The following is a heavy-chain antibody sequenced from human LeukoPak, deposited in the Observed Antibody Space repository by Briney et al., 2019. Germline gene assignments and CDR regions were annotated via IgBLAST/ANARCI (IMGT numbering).Heavy chain of an antibody. V-gene: IGHV4-38-2*02. CDR1: GYSIRSGFY. CDR3: ARETPPRLLWFGELYDY. Sequence: PSETLSLTCTVSGYSIRSGFYWGWIRQPPGKGLEWIGNIYHSGITYSTPPLKSRVTISVDTSKNQFYLKLSSVTAADTAVYYCARETPPRLLWFGELYDYWGQGTLVTVSS. J-gene: IGHJ4*02. CDR2: IYHSGIT. D-gene: IGHD3-10*01.